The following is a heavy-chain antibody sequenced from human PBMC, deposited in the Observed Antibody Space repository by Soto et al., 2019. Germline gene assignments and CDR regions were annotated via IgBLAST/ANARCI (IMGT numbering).Heavy chain of an antibody. CDR2: IYYNGIT. Sequence: SETLSLTCTVSGGSISSVGYYWGWIRQHPGKGLEWIGYIYYNGITNYNPSLGSRVTISGDTSKNQFSLKLSSVTAAETAVYYCERGFSSGYLGNWFDPWGQGTLVTVSS. D-gene: IGHD5-12*01. CDR3: ERGFSSGYLGNWFDP. J-gene: IGHJ5*02. V-gene: IGHV4-31*03. CDR1: GGSISSVGYY.